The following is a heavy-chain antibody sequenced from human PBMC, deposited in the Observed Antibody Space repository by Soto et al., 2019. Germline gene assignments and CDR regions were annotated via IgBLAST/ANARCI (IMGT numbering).Heavy chain of an antibody. CDR1: GASITSDAYH. J-gene: IGHJ4*02. D-gene: IGHD3-16*02. Sequence: QVHLQQSGPGLVKPSQTLSLYCAVSGASITSDAYHWSWIRQHPGKGLEWVGFISSRRRTYYNPAPNTRLTTSAADSKRQFSLHLTSVTAADTAMYFCATYRFTGTWSKFDYWGQGALVTVSS. V-gene: IGHV4-31*11. CDR3: ATYRFTGTWSKFDY. CDR2: ISSRRRT.